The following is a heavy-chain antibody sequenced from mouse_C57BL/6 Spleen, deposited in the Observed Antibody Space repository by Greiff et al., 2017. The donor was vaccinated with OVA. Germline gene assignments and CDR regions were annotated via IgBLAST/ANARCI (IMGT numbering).Heavy chain of an antibody. CDR1: GFSLTSYG. CDR3: ARQGGSRYYAMDY. J-gene: IGHJ4*01. V-gene: IGHV2-6-1*01. CDR2: IWSDGST. Sequence: VKLMESGPGLVAPSQSLSITCTVSGFSLTSYGVHWVRQPPGKGLEWLVVIWSDGSTTYNSALKSRLSISKDNSKSQVFFKMNSLQTDDTAMYYCARQGGSRYYAMDYWGQGTSVTVSS.